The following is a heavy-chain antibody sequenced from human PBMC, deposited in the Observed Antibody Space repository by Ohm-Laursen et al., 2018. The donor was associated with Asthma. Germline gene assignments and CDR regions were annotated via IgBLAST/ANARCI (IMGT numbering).Heavy chain of an antibody. D-gene: IGHD2-2*01. J-gene: IGHJ1*01. CDR3: ATLSWYASQY. V-gene: IGHV3-7*01. Sequence: SLRLSCAASGFTFSGSWMIWVRQAPGKGLQWLAFIKPDGSQTYYADSMEGRFSISRDNSKNSLYLQMSSLRGEDTAIYYCATLSWYASQYWGQGTQVTVSS. CDR1: GFTFSGSW. CDR2: IKPDGSQT.